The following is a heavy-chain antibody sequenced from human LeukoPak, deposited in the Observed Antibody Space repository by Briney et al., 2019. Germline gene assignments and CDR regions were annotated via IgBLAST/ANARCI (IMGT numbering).Heavy chain of an antibody. D-gene: IGHD3-22*01. CDR2: INHSGST. J-gene: IGHJ4*02. V-gene: IGHV4-34*01. Sequence: SETLSLTCAVYGGSFSGYYWSWIRQPPGKGLEWIGEINHSGSTNYNPSLKSRVTISVDTSKNQFSLKLSSVTAADTAVYYCATYYYDSSGYYDTDYWGQGTLVNVSS. CDR3: ATYYYDSSGYYDTDY. CDR1: GGSFSGYY.